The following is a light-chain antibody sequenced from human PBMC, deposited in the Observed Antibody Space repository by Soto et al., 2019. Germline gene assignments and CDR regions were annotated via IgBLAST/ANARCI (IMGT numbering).Light chain of an antibody. CDR3: MQALQTPYT. CDR2: LGF. V-gene: IGKV2-28*01. CDR1: QRLLHSNGNIF. J-gene: IGKJ2*01. Sequence: EIVMTQSPPSLTVTPGEPASISCSSSQRLLHSNGNIFLDWYLQKPGQSPQLLNYLGFNRASGVPDRVSGSVAGTDFTLKISRVEAEDAGVYYCMQALQTPYTFGQGTKLEI.